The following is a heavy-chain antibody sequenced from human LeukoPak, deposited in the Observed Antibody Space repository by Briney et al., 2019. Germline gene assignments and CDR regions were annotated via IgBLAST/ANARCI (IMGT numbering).Heavy chain of an antibody. J-gene: IGHJ4*02. CDR3: ARSRLYGGNSPYFDY. V-gene: IGHV4-61*02. CDR1: GGSISSGSYY. D-gene: IGHD4-23*01. CDR2: IYTSGST. Sequence: PSQTLSLTCTVSGGSISSGSYYWSWIRQPAGKVLEWIARIYTSGSTNYNPSLKSRVTISVETSKNQFSLKLSSVTAADTAVYYCARSRLYGGNSPYFDYWGQGTLVTVSS.